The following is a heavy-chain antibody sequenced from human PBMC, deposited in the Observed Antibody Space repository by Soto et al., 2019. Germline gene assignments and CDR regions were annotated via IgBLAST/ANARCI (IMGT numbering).Heavy chain of an antibody. Sequence: ASVKVSCKASDYTFTSYGISWVRQAPGQGLEWMGWISTYNGITNYAQKVQGRVTMTTDTSTTTAYMELRSLTFDDTAVYYCTRDPGIVGASYYSYYGMDVWGQGTTVTVSS. CDR3: TRDPGIVGASYYSYYGMDV. CDR2: ISTYNGIT. V-gene: IGHV1-18*01. J-gene: IGHJ6*02. CDR1: DYTFTSYG. D-gene: IGHD1-26*01.